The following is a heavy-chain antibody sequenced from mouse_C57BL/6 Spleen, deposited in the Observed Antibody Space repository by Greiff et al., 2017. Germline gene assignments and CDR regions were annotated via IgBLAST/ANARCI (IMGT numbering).Heavy chain of an antibody. Sequence: EVKLVESGGGLVKPGGSLQLSCAASGFTFSDYGMHWVRQAPEKGLEWVAYISSGSSTIYDADTVQGRFTISRDNAKNTLFLQMTSLRSEDTAMYYCARSIYYYPYYYAMDYWGQGTSVTVSS. CDR1: GFTFSDYG. CDR2: ISSGSSTI. J-gene: IGHJ4*01. CDR3: ARSIYYYPYYYAMDY. V-gene: IGHV5-17*01. D-gene: IGHD1-1*01.